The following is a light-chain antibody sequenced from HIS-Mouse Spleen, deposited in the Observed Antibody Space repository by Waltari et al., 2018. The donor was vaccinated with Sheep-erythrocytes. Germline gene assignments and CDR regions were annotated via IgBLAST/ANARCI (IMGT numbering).Light chain of an antibody. CDR2: KDS. J-gene: IGLJ1*01. Sequence: SYELTQPPSVSVSPGQTARITCSGDALPKQYAYWYQQKPGQAPVLVIYKDSERPSGIPERFSGSSSGTTVTLTISGDQAEDEADYYCQSADSSGTSYVFGTGTKVTVL. V-gene: IGLV3-25*03. CDR3: QSADSSGTSYV. CDR1: ALPKQY.